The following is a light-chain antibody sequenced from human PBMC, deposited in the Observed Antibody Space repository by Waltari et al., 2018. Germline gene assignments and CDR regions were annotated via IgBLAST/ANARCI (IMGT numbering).Light chain of an antibody. CDR2: VNSDGSH. Sequence: QLVLTQSPSASASLGASVKLTCTLSSWHSSYGIAWHQQQPEKGPRYLMKVNSDGSHTKGDGIPDRFSGSSSGAERYLSISSLQSEDEADYYCQTWGTGIRVFGGGTKLTVL. J-gene: IGLJ3*02. CDR3: QTWGTGIRV. CDR1: SWHSSYG. V-gene: IGLV4-69*01.